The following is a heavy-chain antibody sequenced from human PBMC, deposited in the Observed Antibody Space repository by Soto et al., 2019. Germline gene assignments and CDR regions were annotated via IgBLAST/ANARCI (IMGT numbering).Heavy chain of an antibody. CDR3: ARDRSRGHCSSTSCSKPNDAFDI. Sequence: PSETLSLTCTVSGGSISSYYWSWIRQPPGKGLEWIGYIYYSGSTNYNPSLKGRVTISVDTSKNQFSLKLSSVTAADTAVYYCARDRSRGHCSSTSCSKPNDAFDIWGQGTMVTVSS. CDR2: IYYSGST. CDR1: GGSISSYY. D-gene: IGHD2-2*01. V-gene: IGHV4-59*01. J-gene: IGHJ3*02.